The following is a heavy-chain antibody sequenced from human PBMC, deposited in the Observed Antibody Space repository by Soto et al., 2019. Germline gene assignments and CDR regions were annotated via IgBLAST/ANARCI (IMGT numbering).Heavy chain of an antibody. D-gene: IGHD6-19*01. CDR2: INAGSGNT. V-gene: IGHV1-3*01. CDR3: ARSGYSSGWYHWYLDF. J-gene: IGHJ2*01. Sequence: QVQLVQSGAEVKKPGASVKVSCKASGYTFTHYGIHWVRQAPGQRLEWMGWINAGSGNTKYSQKFQGRVTFTRDTSASTAYMELGSLRSDDTAMYFCARSGYSSGWYHWYLDFWGRGTLVTVSS. CDR1: GYTFTHYG.